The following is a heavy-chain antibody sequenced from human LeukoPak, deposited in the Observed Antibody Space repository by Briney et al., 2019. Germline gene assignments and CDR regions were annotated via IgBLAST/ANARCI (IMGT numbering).Heavy chain of an antibody. V-gene: IGHV3-74*01. CDR2: INNDGSRT. D-gene: IGHD3-10*01. CDR3: ARGGVSGGFDY. Sequence: PGGSLRLSCAASGFALSNSWMFWVRQPPGKGLKYVSEINNDGSRTSYADSVKGRFTISRDGAENTLFLQMNSLRAEDTAVYFCARGGVSGGFDYWGQGTLVTVSS. CDR1: GFALSNSW. J-gene: IGHJ4*02.